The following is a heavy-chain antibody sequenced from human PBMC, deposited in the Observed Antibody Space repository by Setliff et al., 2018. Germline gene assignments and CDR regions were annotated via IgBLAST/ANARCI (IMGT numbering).Heavy chain of an antibody. CDR2: IIPIFGSA. CDR3: ARADYIRYFYMDA. CDR1: GGTFNSYA. D-gene: IGHD4-4*01. J-gene: IGHJ6*03. Sequence: GASVKVSCKASGGTFNSYAISWVRQAPGQGLEWMGGIIPIFGSANYARKFQGRVTVTADESTSTAYMELSSLRSEDTAVYYCARADYIRYFYMDAWGKGTTVTVSS. V-gene: IGHV1-69*13.